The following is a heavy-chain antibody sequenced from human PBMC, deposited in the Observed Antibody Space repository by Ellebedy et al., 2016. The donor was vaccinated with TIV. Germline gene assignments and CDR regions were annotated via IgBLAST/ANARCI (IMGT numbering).Heavy chain of an antibody. J-gene: IGHJ4*02. Sequence: GGSLRLSCAASGFTFSNYAMSWVRRSPGKGLQWVAVISHDGSDKIYADSVRGRVTISRDNSKNTLDLQMDSLRAEDTAVYYCAKGLQGSQQRGYFDYWGQGTLVIVSS. CDR2: ISHDGSDK. CDR3: AKGLQGSQQRGYFDY. CDR1: GFTFSNYA. V-gene: IGHV3-30*18. D-gene: IGHD1-26*01.